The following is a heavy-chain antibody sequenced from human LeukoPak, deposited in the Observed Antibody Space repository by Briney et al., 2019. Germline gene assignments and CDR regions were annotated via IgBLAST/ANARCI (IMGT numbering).Heavy chain of an antibody. CDR2: INPNSGGT. CDR3: ARIQRGYSRDAGGY. V-gene: IGHV1-2*02. J-gene: IGHJ4*02. D-gene: IGHD5-18*01. Sequence: GASVKVSSKASGYTFTGYYMHWVRQAPGQGVEWMGWINPNSGGTNYAQKFQGRVTMARDTSISTAYMELSRLRSDETAVYYCARIQRGYSRDAGGYWGQGTLVTVSS. CDR1: GYTFTGYY.